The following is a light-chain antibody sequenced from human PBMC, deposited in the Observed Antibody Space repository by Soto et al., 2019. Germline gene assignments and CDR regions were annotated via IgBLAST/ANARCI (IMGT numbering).Light chain of an antibody. CDR2: KAS. Sequence: DIQMTQSPSTLSASVGDRVTITCWASQSISSWLAWYQQKPGKAPKLLIYKASSLESGVPSRFRGSGSGTEFTLTISSLQPDDFATYYCQQYNSYPWTFGQGTKVEIK. J-gene: IGKJ1*01. CDR3: QQYNSYPWT. CDR1: QSISSW. V-gene: IGKV1-5*03.